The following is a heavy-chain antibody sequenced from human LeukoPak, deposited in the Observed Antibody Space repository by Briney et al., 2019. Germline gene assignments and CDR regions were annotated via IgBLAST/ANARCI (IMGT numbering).Heavy chain of an antibody. CDR2: ISSSSSYI. V-gene: IGHV3-21*01. Sequence: GGSLRLSCAASGFTFSSYSMNWVRQAPGKGLEWVSSISSSSSYIYYADSVKGRFTISRDNAKNSLYLQMNSLRAEDTAVYYCARVGYSYGSPHYYYYYMDVRGKGTTVTVSS. D-gene: IGHD5-18*01. J-gene: IGHJ6*03. CDR3: ARVGYSYGSPHYYYYYMDV. CDR1: GFTFSSYS.